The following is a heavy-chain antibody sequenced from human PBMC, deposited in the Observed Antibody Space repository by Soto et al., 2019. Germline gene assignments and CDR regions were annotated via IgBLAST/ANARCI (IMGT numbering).Heavy chain of an antibody. CDR2: MNANNGYT. J-gene: IGHJ4*02. CDR1: GYTFTEYD. CDR3: AKGRRNCGVDY. D-gene: IGHD7-27*01. V-gene: IGHV1-8*01. Sequence: QVQLVQSGAEVKKPGASVKVSCKASGYTFTEYDINWFRQATGQGLEWMGWMNANNGYTGCAQNFQGRVTMTTSTSISTAYMELSTLRSEDTAVYYCAKGRRNCGVDYWGQGTLVTVSS.